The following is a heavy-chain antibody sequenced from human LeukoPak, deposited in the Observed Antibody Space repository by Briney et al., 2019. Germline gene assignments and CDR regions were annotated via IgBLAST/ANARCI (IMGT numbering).Heavy chain of an antibody. CDR1: GITFSSCG. Sequence: GGSLRLSCAASGITFSSCGMTWVRQAPGKGLEWVSSISGSDDGTYYADSVKGRFTISRDNSKNTLYLQMNSLRAEDTAVYYCAKRGPIYSSSPGSYFDYWGQGTLVTVSS. CDR2: ISGSDDGT. V-gene: IGHV3-23*01. CDR3: AKRGPIYSSSPGSYFDY. J-gene: IGHJ4*02. D-gene: IGHD6-6*01.